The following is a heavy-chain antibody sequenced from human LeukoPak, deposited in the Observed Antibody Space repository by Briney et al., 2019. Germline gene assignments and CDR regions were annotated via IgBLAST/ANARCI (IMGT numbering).Heavy chain of an antibody. V-gene: IGHV3-30-3*01. CDR2: MSYDGSNK. Sequence: GGSLRLSCAASGFTFSSYAMHWVRQAPGKGLEWVAVMSYDGSNKYYADSVKGRFTISRDNAKNSLYLQMNSLRAEDTAVYYCARAGTSSSPFSGFDYWGQGTLVTVSS. CDR3: ARAGTSSSPFSGFDY. CDR1: GFTFSSYA. D-gene: IGHD6-6*01. J-gene: IGHJ4*02.